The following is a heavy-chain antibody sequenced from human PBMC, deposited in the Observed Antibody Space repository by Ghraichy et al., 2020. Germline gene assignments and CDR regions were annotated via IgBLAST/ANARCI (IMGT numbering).Heavy chain of an antibody. D-gene: IGHD5-24*01. J-gene: IGHJ3*02. CDR2: LRYDGNNK. V-gene: IGHV3-30*02. Sequence: GGSLRLSCSASGFSFRSYGMHWARQAPGKGLDWVAFLRYDGNNKYYADSVKGRFTVSRDISKNTLYLEMTSLRPEDTALYYCAKGVRDGSTYGAFEIWGQGTMVTVSS. CDR3: AKGVRDGSTYGAFEI. CDR1: GFSFRSYG.